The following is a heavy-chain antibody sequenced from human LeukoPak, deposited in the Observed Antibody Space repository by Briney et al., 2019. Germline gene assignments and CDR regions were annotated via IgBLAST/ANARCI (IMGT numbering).Heavy chain of an antibody. V-gene: IGHV4-4*07. CDR1: GGSISSYY. CDR2: IHTSGST. Sequence: SETLSLTCTVSGGSISSYYWSWIRQPAGKGLEWIGRIHTSGSTNYNPSLKSRVTMSVDTSKNQFSLKLSSVTAADTAVYYCARVAVTTDLYYYYYYYMDVWGKGTTVTVSS. D-gene: IGHD4-11*01. J-gene: IGHJ6*03. CDR3: ARVAVTTDLYYYYYYYMDV.